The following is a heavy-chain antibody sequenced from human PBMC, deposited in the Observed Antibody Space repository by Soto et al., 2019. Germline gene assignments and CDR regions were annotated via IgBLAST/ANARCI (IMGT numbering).Heavy chain of an antibody. CDR2: IYYSGST. CDR3: ARAQFLEWPHSDY. CDR1: GGSISSYY. D-gene: IGHD3-3*01. Sequence: SETLSLTCTVSGGSISSYYWSWIRQPPGKGLEWIGYIYYSGSTNYNPSLKSRVTTSVDTSKNQFSLKLSSVTAADTAVYYCARAQFLEWPHSDYWGHGTPVTVSS. V-gene: IGHV4-59*01. J-gene: IGHJ4*01.